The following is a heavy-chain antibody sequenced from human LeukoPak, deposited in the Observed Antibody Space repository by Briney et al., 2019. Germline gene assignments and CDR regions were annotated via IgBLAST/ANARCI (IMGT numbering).Heavy chain of an antibody. Sequence: GGSLRLSCAASGFTFSSYEMNWVRQAPGKGLEWVSYISSSGSTIYYADSVKGRFTISRDSAKNSLYLQMNSLRAEDTAVYYCARRPGFTMTWGQGTLVTVSS. D-gene: IGHD3-22*01. V-gene: IGHV3-48*03. CDR2: ISSSGSTI. CDR3: ARRPGFTMT. J-gene: IGHJ4*02. CDR1: GFTFSSYE.